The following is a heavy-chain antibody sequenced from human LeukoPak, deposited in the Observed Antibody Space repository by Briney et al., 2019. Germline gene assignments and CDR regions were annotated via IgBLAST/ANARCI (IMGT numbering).Heavy chain of an antibody. V-gene: IGHV3-15*01. J-gene: IGHJ4*02. D-gene: IGHD1-26*01. CDR1: GFTFSDAW. Sequence: GGSLRLSCAASGFTFSDAWMSWVRQAPGKGLEWVGRIKSKTDGGTTDYAAPVKGRVTISRDDSKNTLYLQMNSLKTEDTAVYYCTTRGGSFSIFDYWGQGTLVTVSS. CDR2: IKSKTDGGTT. CDR3: TTRGGSFSIFDY.